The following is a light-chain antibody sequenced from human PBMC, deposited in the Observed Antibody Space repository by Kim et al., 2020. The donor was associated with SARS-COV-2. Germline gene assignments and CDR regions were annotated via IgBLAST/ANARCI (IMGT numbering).Light chain of an antibody. Sequence: SVSPGERATLSCRASQSVGGSLAWYQQNPGQAPRLLIYDTSNRAPGIPARFSGSGSGTDFTLTISSLEPEDFVVYYCQQRTNWSYSFGQGTKLEI. CDR2: DTS. CDR1: QSVGGS. J-gene: IGKJ2*03. V-gene: IGKV3-11*01. CDR3: QQRTNWSYS.